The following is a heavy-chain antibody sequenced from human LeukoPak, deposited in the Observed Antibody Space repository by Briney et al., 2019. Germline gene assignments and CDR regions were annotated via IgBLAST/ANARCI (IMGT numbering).Heavy chain of an antibody. D-gene: IGHD3-10*01. Sequence: ASVKVSCKASGYTFTGYYMHWVRQAPGQGLEWMGWINPNSGGTNYAQKFQGRVTMTRDTSTSTVYMELSSLRSEDTAMYYCASGLGSFDYWGQGTLVTVSS. CDR3: ASGLGSFDY. J-gene: IGHJ4*02. V-gene: IGHV1-2*02. CDR2: INPNSGGT. CDR1: GYTFTGYY.